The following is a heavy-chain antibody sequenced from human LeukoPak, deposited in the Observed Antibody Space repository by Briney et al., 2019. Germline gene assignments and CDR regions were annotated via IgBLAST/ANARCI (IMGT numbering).Heavy chain of an antibody. J-gene: IGHJ5*02. CDR3: ARDSVRALGWFDP. CDR1: GYTFTSYY. CDR2: INPNSGGT. Sequence: GASVKVSCKASGYTFTSYYMHWVRQAPGQGLEWMGWINPNSGGTNYAQKFQGRVTMTRDTSISTAYMELSRLRSDDTAVYYCARDSVRALGWFDPWGQGTLVTVSS. V-gene: IGHV1-2*02. D-gene: IGHD3-10*01.